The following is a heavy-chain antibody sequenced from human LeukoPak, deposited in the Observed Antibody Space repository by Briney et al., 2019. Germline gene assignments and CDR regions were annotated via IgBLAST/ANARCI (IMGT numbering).Heavy chain of an antibody. Sequence: SETLSLTCTVSGGSISRFYWSWIRQPPGKGLEWIGSIYYSGSTNYNPSLKSRVTTALDTSTNQFSLKLSSVTAADTAMYYCARQGDYRYYYYYMDVWGKGTTVTVSS. CDR1: GGSISRFY. CDR2: IYYSGST. V-gene: IGHV4-59*08. J-gene: IGHJ6*03. D-gene: IGHD4-17*01. CDR3: ARQGDYRYYYYYMDV.